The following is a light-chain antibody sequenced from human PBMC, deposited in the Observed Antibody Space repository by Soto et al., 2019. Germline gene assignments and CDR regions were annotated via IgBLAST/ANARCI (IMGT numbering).Light chain of an antibody. J-gene: IGLJ1*01. CDR3: CSYAGSYV. Sequence: QSALTQPASVSGSPGQSITISCTGTSSDVGSYNLVSWYQQHPGKAPKLMIYEGSKRPSGVSNRFSGSKCGNTASLTISGLQAEDEADYYCCSYAGSYVFGTGTKLTVL. CDR2: EGS. V-gene: IGLV2-23*01. CDR1: SSDVGSYNL.